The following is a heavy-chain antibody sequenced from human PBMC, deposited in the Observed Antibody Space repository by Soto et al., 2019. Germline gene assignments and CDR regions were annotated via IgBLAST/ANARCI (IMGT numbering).Heavy chain of an antibody. J-gene: IGHJ6*02. CDR1: GFTFSNAW. V-gene: IGHV3-15*07. CDR2: IKSKTDGGTT. D-gene: IGHD1-26*01. Sequence: EVPLVESGGGLVQPGGSLRLSCAASGFTFSNAWMNWVRQAPGKGLEWVGRIKSKTDGGTTDYAAPVKGRFTISRDDSKNTLYLQMNSLKTEDTAVYYCTTAARELYYYYGMDVWGQGTTVTVSS. CDR3: TTAARELYYYYGMDV.